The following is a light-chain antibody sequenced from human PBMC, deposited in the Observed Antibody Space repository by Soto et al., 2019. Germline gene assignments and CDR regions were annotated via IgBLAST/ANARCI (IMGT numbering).Light chain of an antibody. CDR3: KQMYGTPIYT. V-gene: IGKV1-39*01. J-gene: IGKJ3*01. CDR1: QSISSY. CDR2: AAP. Sequence: DIQMTQSPSSLSASVGDRVTITCRASQSISSYINWYQQKPGKDPKLLIYAAPSLQRGVPSRFSGSGPGTDFTLTISSRQPEDSAAHYCKQMYGTPIYTFGPGTKVDIK.